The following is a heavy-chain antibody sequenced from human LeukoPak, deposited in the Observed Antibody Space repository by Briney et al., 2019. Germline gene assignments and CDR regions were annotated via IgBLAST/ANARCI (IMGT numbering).Heavy chain of an antibody. CDR3: ARGEMATIEDAFDI. J-gene: IGHJ3*02. D-gene: IGHD5-24*01. CDR2: ISSSGST. Sequence: PSETLSLTCTVSGDSLSSGDYYWSWIRQPAGKGLEWIGRISSSGSTNYNPSLKSRVTISVDTSKNQFSLKLSSVTAADTAVYYCARGEMATIEDAFDIWGQGTMVTVSS. V-gene: IGHV4-61*10. CDR1: GDSLSSGDYY.